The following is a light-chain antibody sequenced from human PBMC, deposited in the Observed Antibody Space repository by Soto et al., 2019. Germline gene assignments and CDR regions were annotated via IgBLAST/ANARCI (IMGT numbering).Light chain of an antibody. V-gene: IGLV2-8*01. CDR1: SSDVGDYKY. Sequence: QSALTQPPSASGTPGQSVTIPCTGTSSDVGDYKYVSWYQQHPGKAPKLMIYEVSRRPSGVPDRFSGSKSGNTASLTVSGLQAEDEADYYCSSNAGSNNLVFGGGTQLTVL. CDR2: EVS. J-gene: IGLJ2*01. CDR3: SSNAGSNNLV.